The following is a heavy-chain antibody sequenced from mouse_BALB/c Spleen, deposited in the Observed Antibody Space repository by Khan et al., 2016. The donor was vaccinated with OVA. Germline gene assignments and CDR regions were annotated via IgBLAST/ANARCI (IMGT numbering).Heavy chain of an antibody. CDR1: GYSITSDYA. Sequence: EVQLQESGPGLVKPSQSLSLTCTVTGYSITSDYAWNWIRQFPGNKLEWMGYISYSGSTSYNPSLKSRISITRDTSKNQFFLQLNSVTTEDTATSYCAIYAENWYFDVWGAGTTVTVSS. CDR3: AIYAENWYFDV. V-gene: IGHV3-2*02. J-gene: IGHJ1*01. CDR2: ISYSGST. D-gene: IGHD1-1*01.